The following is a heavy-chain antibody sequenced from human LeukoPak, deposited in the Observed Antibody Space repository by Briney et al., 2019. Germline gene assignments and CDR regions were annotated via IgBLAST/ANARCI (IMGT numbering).Heavy chain of an antibody. Sequence: GGSLRLSCAASGFTFSSYSMNWVRQAPGKGLEWVSYLSSSASTISYADSVKGRFTISRDNAKNSLYLQMNSLRAEDTAVYYCASQITVPYFDYWGQGTLVTVSS. V-gene: IGHV3-48*04. CDR1: GFTFSSYS. D-gene: IGHD2-2*01. CDR2: LSSSASTI. CDR3: ASQITVPYFDY. J-gene: IGHJ4*02.